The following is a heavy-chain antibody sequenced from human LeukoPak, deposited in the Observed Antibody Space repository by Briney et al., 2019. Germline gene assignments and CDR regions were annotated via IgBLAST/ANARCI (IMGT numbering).Heavy chain of an antibody. CDR3: ARGGRWLQRAFDI. D-gene: IGHD5-24*01. CDR1: GYSISSGYY. J-gene: IGHJ3*02. CDR2: IYHSGST. V-gene: IGHV4-38-2*02. Sequence: PSETLSLTCTVSGYSISSGYYWGWIRQPPGKGLEWIGSIYHSGSTYYNPSLKSRVTISVDTSKNQFSLKLSSVTAADTAVYYCARGGRWLQRAFDIWGQGTMVTVSS.